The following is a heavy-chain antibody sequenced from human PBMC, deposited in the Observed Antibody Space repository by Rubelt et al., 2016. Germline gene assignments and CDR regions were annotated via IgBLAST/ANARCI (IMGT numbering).Heavy chain of an antibody. D-gene: IGHD4-17*01. CDR1: GYTFTYCS. J-gene: IGHJ4*02. CDR2: ITLYNGNT. Sequence: QVQLGQSEAEVKKPGASVKVSCKASGYTFTYCSLHWLQQAPGQGLERMRWITLYNGNTNYAKKFQGRVTITRDMSLRTAYIELSSLRSEDSAVYYCAIRQPDYGDLDFDYWGQGTLVTVSS. V-gene: IGHV1-68*02. CDR3: AIRQPDYGDLDFDY.